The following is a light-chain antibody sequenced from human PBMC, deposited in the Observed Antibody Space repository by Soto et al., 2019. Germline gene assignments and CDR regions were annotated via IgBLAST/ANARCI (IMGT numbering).Light chain of an antibody. Sequence: EILMTQSQATLSFSPGERATLSCRASQRISSNVAWYQQKPGQAPRLLIYGASTRATGVPARFSGGGSGTEFTLTISSLQSEDFATYYCQQLNSYPRTFGQGTKVEIK. CDR3: QQLNSYPRT. J-gene: IGKJ1*01. CDR2: GAS. CDR1: QRISSN. V-gene: IGKV3-15*01.